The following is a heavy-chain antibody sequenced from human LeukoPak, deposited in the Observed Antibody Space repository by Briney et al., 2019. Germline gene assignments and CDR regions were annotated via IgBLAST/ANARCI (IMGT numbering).Heavy chain of an antibody. CDR1: GFTFSSYA. D-gene: IGHD6-6*01. CDR2: ISGSGGST. J-gene: IGHJ4*02. CDR3: ARVEYSSSPPFDY. V-gene: IGHV3-23*01. Sequence: GGSLRLSCAASGFTFSSYAMSWVRQAPGKGLEWVSAISGSGGSTYYADSVKGRFTISRGNSKNTLYLQMNSLRAEDTAVYYCARVEYSSSPPFDYWGQGTLVTVSS.